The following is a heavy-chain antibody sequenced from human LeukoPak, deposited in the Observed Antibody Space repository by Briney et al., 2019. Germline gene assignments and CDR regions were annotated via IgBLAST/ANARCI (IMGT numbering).Heavy chain of an antibody. D-gene: IGHD3-10*01. V-gene: IGHV4-34*01. CDR1: GGSFSGYY. CDR2: INHSGST. CDR3: ARGRYYYGSGSYYPTRNWFDP. Sequence: SGTLSLTCAVYGGSFSGYYWSWIRQPPGKGLEWIGEINHSGSTNYNPSLKSRVTISVDTSKNQFSLKLSSVTAADTAVYYCARGRYYYGSGSYYPTRNWFDPWGQGTLVTVSS. J-gene: IGHJ5*02.